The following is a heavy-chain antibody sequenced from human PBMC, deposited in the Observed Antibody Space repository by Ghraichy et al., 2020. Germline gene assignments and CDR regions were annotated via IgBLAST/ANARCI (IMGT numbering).Heavy chain of an antibody. CDR2: MSPSGHT. Sequence: ASVKVSCKASGNTVTNYDINWVRQATGQGLDWMGWMSPSGHTGYAQKFQGRVTMTRDSSMSTAYMELSGLTSDDTAVYYCTRVHTNKFKQWTDLFDYWGQGTLVTVSS. D-gene: IGHD6-19*01. V-gene: IGHV1-8*01. J-gene: IGHJ4*02. CDR3: TRVHTNKFKQWTDLFDY. CDR1: GNTVTNYD.